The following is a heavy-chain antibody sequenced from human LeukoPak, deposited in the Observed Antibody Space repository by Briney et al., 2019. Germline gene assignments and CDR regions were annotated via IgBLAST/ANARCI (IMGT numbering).Heavy chain of an antibody. CDR3: AKDGLYYDGSEHVYYFDS. J-gene: IGHJ4*02. V-gene: IGHV3-23*01. Sequence: HTGGSLRLSCAASGFTFSRSAMTWVRQGPGTGLEFVASIIYSGGATYYADSVKGRFTISRDNSKNTLYLQMNSLRAEDTALYYCAKDGLYYDGSEHVYYFDSWGQGTLVTVSS. CDR2: IIYSGGAT. CDR1: GFTFSRSA. D-gene: IGHD3-22*01.